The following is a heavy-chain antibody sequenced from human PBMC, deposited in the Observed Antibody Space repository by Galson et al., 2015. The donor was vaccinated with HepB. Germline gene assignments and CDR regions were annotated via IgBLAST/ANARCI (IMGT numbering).Heavy chain of an antibody. D-gene: IGHD1-26*01. Sequence: SLRLSCAASGFSFSSYVMSWVRQAPGKGLEWVSGVSGTDDETYYGDSVKGRFTISRDPSKKTLYLQMDSLRAEDTAIYYCVKDSGGYFGAFDIWGQGTMVTVSS. J-gene: IGHJ3*02. CDR3: VKDSGGYFGAFDI. CDR1: GFSFSSYV. V-gene: IGHV3-23*01. CDR2: VSGTDDET.